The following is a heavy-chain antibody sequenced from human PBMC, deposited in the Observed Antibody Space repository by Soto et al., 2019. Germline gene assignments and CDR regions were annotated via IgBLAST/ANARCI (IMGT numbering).Heavy chain of an antibody. CDR2: ISSSSSTI. V-gene: IGHV3-48*02. CDR3: ARDLSTRY. CDR1: VFTFISYS. J-gene: IGHJ4*02. D-gene: IGHD2-2*01. Sequence: GWSLRLSCASSVFTFISYSMNWVRQAPGKGLEWVSYISSSSSTIYYVDSVKGRFTISRDNAKNSLYLQMNSLRDEDTAVYYCARDLSTRYWGQGTLVTVSS.